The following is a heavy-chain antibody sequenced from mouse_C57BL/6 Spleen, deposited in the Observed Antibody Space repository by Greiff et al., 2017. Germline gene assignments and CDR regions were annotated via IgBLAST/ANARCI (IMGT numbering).Heavy chain of an antibody. D-gene: IGHD2-4*01. CDR1: GYTFTDYK. J-gene: IGHJ4*01. V-gene: IGHV1-22*01. CDR2: MNPKNGGT. Sequence: VQLQQSGPELVKPGASVKMSCKASGYTFTDYKMHWVKQSHGKSLEWIGNMNPKNGGTRYNQKFKGKATLTVNKSSITAYMELRSLTSEDSAVYYCARRYDYGGDYYAMDYWGQGTSVTVSS. CDR3: ARRYDYGGDYYAMDY.